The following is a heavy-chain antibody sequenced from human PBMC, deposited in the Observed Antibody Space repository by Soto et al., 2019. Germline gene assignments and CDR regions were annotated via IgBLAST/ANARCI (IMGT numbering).Heavy chain of an antibody. CDR2: MNPNSGNT. J-gene: IGHJ4*02. V-gene: IGHV1-8*01. D-gene: IGHD2-21*02. CDR3: SKTPGFYGGGNCYSL. CDR1: GYTFTSYD. Sequence: ASVKVSCKASGYTFTSYDINWVRQATGQGLEWMGWMNPNSGNTGYAQKFQGRVTMTRNTSISTAYMELSSVTAADTAVYYCSKTPGFYGGGNCYSLWGQGTLVTVSS.